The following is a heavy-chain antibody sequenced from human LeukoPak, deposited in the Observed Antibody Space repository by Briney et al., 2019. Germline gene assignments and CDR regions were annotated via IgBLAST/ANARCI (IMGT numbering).Heavy chain of an antibody. V-gene: IGHV4-59*12. CDR3: ARLTRWSDYGGDYYYYMDV. J-gene: IGHJ6*03. CDR1: GGSISGYY. Sequence: PSETLSLTCTVSGGSISGYYWSWIRQPPGKGLEWVGYISYSGSTNYKPSLKSRVTISVDTSKNQFSLKLSSVTAADTAVYYCARLTRWSDYGGDYYYYMDVWGKGTTVTVSS. CDR2: ISYSGST. D-gene: IGHD4-23*01.